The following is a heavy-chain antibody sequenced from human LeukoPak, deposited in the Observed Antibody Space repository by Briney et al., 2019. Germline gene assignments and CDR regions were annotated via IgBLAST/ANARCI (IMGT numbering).Heavy chain of an antibody. Sequence: GGSLRLSCAASGFTFSSYAMSWVRQAPGKGLEWVSAISGSGGSTYYADSVKGRFTISRDNAKNSLYLQMNSLRAEDTAVYYCARDPRIVAVAGTNYYYYYGMDVWGQGTTVTVSS. CDR1: GFTFSSYA. J-gene: IGHJ6*02. D-gene: IGHD6-19*01. V-gene: IGHV3-23*01. CDR3: ARDPRIVAVAGTNYYYYYGMDV. CDR2: ISGSGGST.